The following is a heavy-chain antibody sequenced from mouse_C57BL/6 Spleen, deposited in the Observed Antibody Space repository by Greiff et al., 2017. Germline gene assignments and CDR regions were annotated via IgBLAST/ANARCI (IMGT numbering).Heavy chain of an antibody. CDR2: IRNKANGYTT. Sequence: EVKLMESGGGLVQPGGSLSLSCAASGFTFTDYYMSWVRQPPGKALEWLGFIRNKANGYTTEYSASVKGRFTISRDNSQSILYLQMNALIAEDSATYYCARYDNYGSSYGFAYWGQGTLVTVSA. CDR3: ARYDNYGSSYGFAY. CDR1: GFTFTDYY. V-gene: IGHV7-3*01. D-gene: IGHD1-1*01. J-gene: IGHJ3*01.